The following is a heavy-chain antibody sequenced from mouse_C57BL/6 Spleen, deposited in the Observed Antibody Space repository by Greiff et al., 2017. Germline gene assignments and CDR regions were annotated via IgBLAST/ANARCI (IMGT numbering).Heavy chain of an antibody. Sequence: QVQLQQPGAELVMPGASVKLSCKASGYTFPSYWMHWVKQRPGQGLEWIGEIDPSDSYTNYNQKFKGKSTLTVDKSSSTAYMQLSSLTSEDAAVYYCARRGYDYDGAWFAYWGQGTLVTVSA. CDR1: GYTFPSYW. J-gene: IGHJ3*01. D-gene: IGHD2-4*01. V-gene: IGHV1-69*01. CDR3: ARRGYDYDGAWFAY. CDR2: IDPSDSYT.